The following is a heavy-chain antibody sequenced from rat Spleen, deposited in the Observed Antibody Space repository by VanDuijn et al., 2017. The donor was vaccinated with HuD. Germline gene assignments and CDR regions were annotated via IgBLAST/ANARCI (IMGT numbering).Heavy chain of an antibody. CDR2: VIYDGSRT. Sequence: EVQLVESGGGLVQPGNPLKLSCAASGFPFSDYAMAWVRQSPKKGLEWVATVIYDGSRTYYRDSVKGRFTISRVNTKTTLYLQIDSLRYEDTATYYCVRQDPSGYSNWFTYWGQGTLVTVSS. D-gene: IGHD4-3*01. CDR3: VRQDPSGYSNWFTY. CDR1: GFPFSDYA. V-gene: IGHV5-17*01. J-gene: IGHJ3*01.